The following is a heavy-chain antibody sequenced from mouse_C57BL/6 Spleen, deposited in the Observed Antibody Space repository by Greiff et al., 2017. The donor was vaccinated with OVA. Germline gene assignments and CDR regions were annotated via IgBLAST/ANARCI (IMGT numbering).Heavy chain of an antibody. D-gene: IGHD4-1*01. CDR2: IDPSDSYT. CDR1: GYTFTSYW. CDR3: AREGGTGTPYFDY. V-gene: IGHV1-69*01. J-gene: IGHJ2*01. Sequence: QVQLQQPGAELVMPGASVKLSCKASGYTFTSYWMHWVKQRPGQGLEWIGEIDPSDSYTNYNQKFKGKSTLTVDKSSSTAYMQLSSLTSEDSAVEDSAREGGTGTPYFDYWGQGTTLTVSS.